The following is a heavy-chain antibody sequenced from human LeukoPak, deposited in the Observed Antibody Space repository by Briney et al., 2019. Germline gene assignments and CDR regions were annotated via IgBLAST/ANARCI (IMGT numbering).Heavy chain of an antibody. V-gene: IGHV3-74*01. D-gene: IGHD6-13*01. Sequence: RLSXXASGFSFSIXXMNWVRHAPXEGLVWVSRINSDGKTTNYADSVKGRFTISRDNAKNTLYLQMNSLRAEDTATYYCASGILATDTXAIXXWG. J-gene: IGHJ1*01. CDR3: ASGILATDTXAIXX. CDR2: INSDGKTT. CDR1: GFSFSIXX.